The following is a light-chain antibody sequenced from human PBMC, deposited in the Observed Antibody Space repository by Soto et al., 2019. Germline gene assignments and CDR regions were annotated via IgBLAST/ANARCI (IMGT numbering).Light chain of an antibody. CDR3: SSYTINTLYV. V-gene: IGLV2-14*02. CDR2: EGT. Sequence: QSVLTQPASVSGSPGQSITISCTGSSSDVGSYNLVSWYQQHPGKAPKLLIYEGTKRPSGVSIRFSGSKSGNTASLTISGLQAEDEADYYCSSYTINTLYVFGTGTKVTVL. J-gene: IGLJ1*01. CDR1: SSDVGSYNL.